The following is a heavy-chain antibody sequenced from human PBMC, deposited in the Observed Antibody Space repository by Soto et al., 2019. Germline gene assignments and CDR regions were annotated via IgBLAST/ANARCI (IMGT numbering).Heavy chain of an antibody. V-gene: IGHV4-34*01. D-gene: IGHD3-16*02. J-gene: IGHJ4*02. CDR2: INHSGST. CDR1: GGSLSGYY. Sequence: SETLSLTCAVYGGSLSGYYWSWIRQPPGKGLEWIVEINHSGSTNYNPSLKSRVTISVDTSKNQFSLKLSSVTAADTAVYYCARGRIMITFGGVIAKGSFDYWGQGTLVTVSS. CDR3: ARGRIMITFGGVIAKGSFDY.